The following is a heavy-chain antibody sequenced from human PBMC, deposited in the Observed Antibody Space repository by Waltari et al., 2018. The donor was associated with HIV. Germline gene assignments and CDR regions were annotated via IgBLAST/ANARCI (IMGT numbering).Heavy chain of an antibody. J-gene: IGHJ4*02. D-gene: IGHD5-12*01. CDR3: ARDGQHYDQDY. Sequence: QVQLVQSGTEVKKPGASVKVSCKASGYTFTGNDMHWVRQAPGQGLEWMGRINPISGGTHPAQKFQGRVNMTWDTSISTSYLERSSLRSDDTAVYYCARDGQHYDQDYWGQGTLVTVSS. V-gene: IGHV1-2*06. CDR1: GYTFTGND. CDR2: INPISGGT.